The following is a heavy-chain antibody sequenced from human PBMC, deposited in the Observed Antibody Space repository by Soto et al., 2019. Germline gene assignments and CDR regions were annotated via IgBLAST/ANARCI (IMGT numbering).Heavy chain of an antibody. CDR3: ARGSSSYYDYGMDV. D-gene: IGHD6-6*01. CDR1: GDSISGGGYS. J-gene: IGHJ6*02. CDR2: IYDSGST. Sequence: QLQLQESGSGLVRPSQTLSLTCTVSGDSISGGGYSWTWIRQPPGNAPEWIGNIYDSGSTSYNPSLKSRVTMSVDRSKNQFSLKLTSVTAADTAVYFCARGSSSYYDYGMDVWGQGTTVTVSS. V-gene: IGHV4-30-2*01.